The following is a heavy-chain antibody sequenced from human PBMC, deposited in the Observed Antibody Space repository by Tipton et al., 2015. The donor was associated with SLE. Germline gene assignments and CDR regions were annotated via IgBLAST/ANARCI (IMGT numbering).Heavy chain of an antibody. J-gene: IGHJ4*02. CDR3: AKDGEGWWEGGSPPNYFDY. CDR1: GFTFSSYG. CDR2: ISGSGGST. V-gene: IGHV3-23*01. D-gene: IGHD2-15*01. Sequence: GSLRLSCAASGFTFSSYGMSWVRQAPGKGLEWVSAISGSGGSTYYADSVKGRFTISRDNSKNTLYLQMNSLRAEDTAVYYCAKDGEGWWEGGSPPNYFDYWGQGTLVTVSS.